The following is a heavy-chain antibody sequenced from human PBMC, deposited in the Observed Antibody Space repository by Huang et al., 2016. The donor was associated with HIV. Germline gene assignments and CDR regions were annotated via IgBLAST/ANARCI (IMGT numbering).Heavy chain of an antibody. Sequence: QVQLVESGGGVVQPGGHVRLSCAASGFSFNNYGIHWVRQAPGKGLEWVAIIKCDRSKKDYIDSGRGRISISRKNTNNMMYLQMVNMKAEDTAVYYCARGGRLLWFGELLYPYMAVWGNGTTVTISS. CDR1: GFSFNNYG. J-gene: IGHJ6*03. V-gene: IGHV3-30*02. CDR2: IKCDRSKK. D-gene: IGHD3-10*01. CDR3: ARGGRLLWFGELLYPYMAV.